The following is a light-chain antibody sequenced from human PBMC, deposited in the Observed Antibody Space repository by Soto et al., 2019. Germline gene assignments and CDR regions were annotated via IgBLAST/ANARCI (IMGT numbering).Light chain of an antibody. CDR1: QSISSY. CDR2: AAS. V-gene: IGKV1-39*01. J-gene: IGKJ1*01. CDR3: QQSYSTRRT. Sequence: DIQMTQSPSSLSASVGDRVTITCRASQSISSYLNWYQQKPGKAPKHLIYAASSLQSGVPSRFSGSGSGTDFTLTISSLQPEDFATYYCQQSYSTRRTFGQGTKVEIK.